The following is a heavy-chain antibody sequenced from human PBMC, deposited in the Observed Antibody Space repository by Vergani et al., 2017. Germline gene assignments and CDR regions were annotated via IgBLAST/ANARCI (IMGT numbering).Heavy chain of an antibody. CDR3: ARDLRLLCNRFDP. D-gene: IGHD3-10*02. J-gene: IGHJ5*02. CDR2: TWYDGNNK. CDR1: GFTFNQYG. V-gene: IGHV3-33*01. Sequence: QVQLVESGGGVVQPGRSLRLSCAASGFTFNQYGMHWVRQAPGKGLGWVAVTWYDGNNKQYADSVKGRFTISRDNSKSTMYLQMNSLRDEDTGVYYCARDLRLLCNRFDPWGQGTLVTVSS.